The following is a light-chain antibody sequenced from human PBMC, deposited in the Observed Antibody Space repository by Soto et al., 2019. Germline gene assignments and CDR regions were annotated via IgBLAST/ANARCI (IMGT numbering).Light chain of an antibody. Sequence: QSVLTQPPSVSAAPGQKVTISCSGSSANIGNNYVSWYQQLPGTAPKLVLYSNTARPSGVPDRFSGSRSGSSGSLAITGLQPEDEADYYGQSYDSGVTGSVFGPGTKLTVL. CDR1: SANIGNNY. J-gene: IGLJ1*01. CDR2: SNT. V-gene: IGLV1-40*01. CDR3: QSYDSGVTGSV.